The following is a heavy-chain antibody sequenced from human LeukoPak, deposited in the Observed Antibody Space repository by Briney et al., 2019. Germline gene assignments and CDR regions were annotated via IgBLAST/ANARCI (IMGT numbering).Heavy chain of an antibody. CDR1: GFTFSSYA. CDR2: ISGSGGST. V-gene: IGHV3-23*01. Sequence: PGGSLRLSCAASGFTFSSYAMSWVRQAPGKGLEWVSAISGSGGSTYYADSVKGRFTISRDNSKNTLYLQMNSLRAEDTAVYYCARDVQVVDIVPLYYYYYYMDVWGKGTTVTISS. J-gene: IGHJ6*03. D-gene: IGHD5-12*01. CDR3: ARDVQVVDIVPLYYYYYYMDV.